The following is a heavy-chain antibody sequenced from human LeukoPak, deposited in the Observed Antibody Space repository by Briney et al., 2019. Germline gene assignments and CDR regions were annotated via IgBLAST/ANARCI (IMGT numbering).Heavy chain of an antibody. CDR1: GFTFSSYS. Sequence: PGGSLTLSCAASGFTFSSYSMNWVRQAPGKGLEWVSSISSSSSYIYYAHSVKGRLTIARDNAKNSLYLQMNSLRAEDTAVYYCARDLLTGIGFLDPYYMDVWGKGTTVTVSS. J-gene: IGHJ6*03. CDR2: ISSSSSYI. V-gene: IGHV3-21*01. CDR3: ARDLLTGIGFLDPYYMDV. D-gene: IGHD3-9*01.